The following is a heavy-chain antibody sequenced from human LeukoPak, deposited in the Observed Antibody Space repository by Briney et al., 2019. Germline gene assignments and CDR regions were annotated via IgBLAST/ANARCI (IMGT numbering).Heavy chain of an antibody. J-gene: IGHJ4*02. CDR2: ISSGSGYI. Sequence: PGGSLRLSCAASGFTFSSYTMNWVRQAPGKGLEWVSSISSGSGYIYSADSVQGRFTISRDNAKSSLYLQMNSLRADDTAVFYCGSGNYFTYGGRGTLVTVPS. V-gene: IGHV3-21*01. D-gene: IGHD1-26*01. CDR3: GSGNYFTY. CDR1: GFTFSSYT.